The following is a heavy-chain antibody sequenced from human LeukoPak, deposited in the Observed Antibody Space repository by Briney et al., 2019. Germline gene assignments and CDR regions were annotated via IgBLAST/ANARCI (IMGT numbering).Heavy chain of an antibody. CDR2: IYSGGST. V-gene: IGHV3-66*02. Sequence: GGLRLSCAASGFTFSSYSMNWVRQAPGKGLEWVSVIYSGGSTYYADSVKGRFTISRDNSKNTLYLQMNSLRAEDTAVYYCARDVEVWGQGTLVTVSS. J-gene: IGHJ4*02. CDR1: GFTFSSYS. CDR3: ARDVEV.